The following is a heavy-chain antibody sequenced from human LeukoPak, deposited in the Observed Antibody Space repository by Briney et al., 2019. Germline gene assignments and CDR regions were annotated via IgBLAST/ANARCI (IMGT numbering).Heavy chain of an antibody. J-gene: IGHJ3*02. Sequence: PGGSLRLSCAASGFTFTTYARSWVRQTPGKGLEWVSTFSGSVDTTYHADSVKGRFTISRDNSKNTVYLQMNSLRAEDTAVYYCTRLGRWLQLHPLDAFDIWGQGTMVTVSS. D-gene: IGHD5-24*01. CDR3: TRLGRWLQLHPLDAFDI. CDR2: FSGSVDTT. V-gene: IGHV3-23*01. CDR1: GFTFTTYA.